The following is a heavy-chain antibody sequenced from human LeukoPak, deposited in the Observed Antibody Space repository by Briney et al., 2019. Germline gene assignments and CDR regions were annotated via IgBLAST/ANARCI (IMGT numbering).Heavy chain of an antibody. Sequence: SVKVSCKASGGTFSSYAISWVRQAPGQGLEWMGGIIPIFGTANYAQKFQGRVTITADESTSTAYMELSSLRSEDTAVYYCARDRYCSSTSCLDDAFDIWGQGTMVTVSS. CDR3: ARDRYCSSTSCLDDAFDI. D-gene: IGHD2-2*01. CDR2: IIPIFGTA. V-gene: IGHV1-69*13. CDR1: GGTFSSYA. J-gene: IGHJ3*02.